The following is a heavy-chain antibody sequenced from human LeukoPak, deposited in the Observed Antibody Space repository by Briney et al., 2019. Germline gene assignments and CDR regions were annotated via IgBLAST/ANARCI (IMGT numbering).Heavy chain of an antibody. Sequence: PGGSLRLSCAASGFTFNTYAMSWVPQAPGKGLEWVSGISGSGRTTYYADSVKGRFTISRDDAKNSLYVQMNSLRAEDTALYFCAKNYASGRGVPYGMDVWGQGTTVTVAS. CDR2: ISGSGRTT. D-gene: IGHD3-10*01. CDR3: AKNYASGRGVPYGMDV. CDR1: GFTFNTYA. V-gene: IGHV3-23*01. J-gene: IGHJ6*02.